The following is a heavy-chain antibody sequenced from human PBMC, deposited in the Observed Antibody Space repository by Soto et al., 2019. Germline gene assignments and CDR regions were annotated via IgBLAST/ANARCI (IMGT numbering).Heavy chain of an antibody. D-gene: IGHD3-9*01. Sequence: PGGSLRLSCAASGFTFSSYAMSWVRQAPGKGLEWVSAISGSGASTYYADSVKGRFTISRDNSKNTLYLQMNSLGPEDTALYYCARGTGYNYFDYWGQGALVTVSS. CDR3: ARGTGYNYFDY. CDR1: GFTFSSYA. V-gene: IGHV3-23*01. J-gene: IGHJ4*02. CDR2: ISGSGAST.